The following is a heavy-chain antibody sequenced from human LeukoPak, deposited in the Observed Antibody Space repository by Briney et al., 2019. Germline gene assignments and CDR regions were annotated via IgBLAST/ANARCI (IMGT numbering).Heavy chain of an antibody. V-gene: IGHV4-30-4*08. CDR1: GGSISSGDYY. CDR2: IYYSGST. J-gene: IGHJ3*02. D-gene: IGHD6-19*01. CDR3: ARFSSGWSDAFDI. Sequence: SETLSLTCTVSGGSISSGDYYWSWIRQPPGTGLEWIGYIYYSGSTYYNPSLKSRVTISVDTSKNQFSLKLSSVTAADTAVYYCARFSSGWSDAFDIWGQGTMVTVSS.